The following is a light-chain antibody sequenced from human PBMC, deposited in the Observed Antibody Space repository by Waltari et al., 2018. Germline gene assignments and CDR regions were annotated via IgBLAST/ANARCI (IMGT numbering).Light chain of an antibody. CDR2: WAS. CDR3: QQYYTTPWT. V-gene: IGKV4-1*01. Sequence: DIVMTQSPDSLAVSLGERATIYGKSSRTVLYKSNKKSYLDWYQQKGGQPPSLLIYWASTRESVVPDRFSGSGSGTDFTLTISSLQAEDVALYYCQQYYTTPWTFGQGTKVEVK. J-gene: IGKJ1*01. CDR1: RTVLYKSNKKSY.